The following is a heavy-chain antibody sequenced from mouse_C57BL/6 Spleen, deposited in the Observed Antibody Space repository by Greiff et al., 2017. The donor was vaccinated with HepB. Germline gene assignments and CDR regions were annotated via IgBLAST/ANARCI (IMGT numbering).Heavy chain of an antibody. D-gene: IGHD1-1*01. V-gene: IGHV1-72*01. Sequence: VQLQQPGAELVKPGASVKLSCKASGYTFTSYWMHWVKQRPGRGLEWIGRIDPNSGGTKYNEKFKSKATLTVDKPSSTAYMQLSSLTSEDSAGDCCAKECTTVVPLATWGQGTTLTVSS. CDR2: IDPNSGGT. CDR1: GYTFTSYW. J-gene: IGHJ2*01. CDR3: AKECTTVVPLAT.